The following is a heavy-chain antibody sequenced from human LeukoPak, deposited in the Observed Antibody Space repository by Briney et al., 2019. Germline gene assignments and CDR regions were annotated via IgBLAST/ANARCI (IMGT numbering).Heavy chain of an antibody. V-gene: IGHV3-48*01. CDR1: GFTFSSYS. CDR2: ISSSSSTI. D-gene: IGHD3-22*01. Sequence: GGSLRLSCAASGFTFSSYSMNWVRQAPGKGLEWVSYISSSSSTIYYADSVKGRFTISRDNAKNSLYLQMNSLRAEDTAVYYCARDWAGVDSSGYYLVDPYFDYWGQGTLVTVSS. J-gene: IGHJ4*02. CDR3: ARDWAGVDSSGYYLVDPYFDY.